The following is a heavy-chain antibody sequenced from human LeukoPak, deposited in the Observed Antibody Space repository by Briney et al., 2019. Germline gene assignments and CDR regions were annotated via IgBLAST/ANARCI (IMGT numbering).Heavy chain of an antibody. CDR2: ISSSSSYI. Sequence: PGGPWSFSGAASGFTFSSYSITGVRKAPGKGLKGVSSISSSSSYIYYADSVKGRFTISRDNAKNSLYLQMNSLRAEDTAVYYCARDTIGSSSAFDIWGQGTMVTVSS. CDR3: ARDTIGSSSAFDI. J-gene: IGHJ3*02. D-gene: IGHD5-24*01. V-gene: IGHV3-21*01. CDR1: GFTFSSYS.